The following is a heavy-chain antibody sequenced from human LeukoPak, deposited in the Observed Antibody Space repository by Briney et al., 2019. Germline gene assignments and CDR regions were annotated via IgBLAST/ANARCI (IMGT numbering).Heavy chain of an antibody. Sequence: PGGSLRLSCAASGFTFSSYSMNWVRQAPGNGLDWVSSVSSSSSYIYYADSVKGRFTISRDNAKNSLYLQMNSLRAEDTAVYYCARDTAMVTGGTFWFDPWGQGTLVTVSS. CDR1: GFTFSSYS. CDR2: VSSSSSYI. V-gene: IGHV3-21*01. CDR3: ARDTAMVTGGTFWFDP. J-gene: IGHJ5*02. D-gene: IGHD5-18*01.